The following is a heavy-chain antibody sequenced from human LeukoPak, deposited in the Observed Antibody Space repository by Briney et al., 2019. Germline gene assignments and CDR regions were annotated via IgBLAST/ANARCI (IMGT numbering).Heavy chain of an antibody. CDR3: AREARECSSTSCYPYYYHMDV. D-gene: IGHD2-2*01. J-gene: IGHJ6*03. V-gene: IGHV1-8*03. CDR1: GYTFTSYD. Sequence: ASVKVSCKASGYTFTSYDINWVRQATGQGLEWMGWMNPNSGNTGYAQKFQGRVTITRNTSISTAYMELSSLRSEDTAVYYCAREARECSSTSCYPYYYHMDVWGKGTTVTVSS. CDR2: MNPNSGNT.